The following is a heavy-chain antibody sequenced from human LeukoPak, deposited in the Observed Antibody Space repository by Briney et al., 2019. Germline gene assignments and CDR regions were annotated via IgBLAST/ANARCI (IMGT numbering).Heavy chain of an antibody. CDR1: GGSISSHS. Sequence: SETLSLTCSVSGGSISSHSWSWIRQPPGKRLEWIGHLDDSGGTDYNPSLRSRVTISVDTSKNQFSLKLSSVTAADTAVYYCARHQPLIAVASTGYFDLWGRGTLVTVSS. J-gene: IGHJ2*01. CDR2: LDDSGGT. D-gene: IGHD6-19*01. V-gene: IGHV4-59*08. CDR3: ARHQPLIAVASTGYFDL.